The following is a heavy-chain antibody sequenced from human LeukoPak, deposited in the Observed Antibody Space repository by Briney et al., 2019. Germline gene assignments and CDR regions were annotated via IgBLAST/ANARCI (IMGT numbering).Heavy chain of an antibody. CDR2: MNPNSGNT. CDR3: ARTLGDSSGYYDYYYYMDV. D-gene: IGHD3-22*01. V-gene: IGHV1-8*01. CDR1: GYTFTSYD. J-gene: IGHJ6*03. Sequence: GASVKVSCKASGYTFTSYDINWVRQATGQGLEWMGWMNPNSGNTGYAQKFQGRVTMTRNTSISTAYMELSSPRSEDTAVYYCARTLGDSSGYYDYYYYMDVWGKGTTVTVSS.